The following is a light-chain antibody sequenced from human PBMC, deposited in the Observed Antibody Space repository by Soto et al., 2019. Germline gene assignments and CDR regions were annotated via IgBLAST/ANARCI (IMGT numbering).Light chain of an antibody. CDR1: QSISSW. J-gene: IGKJ4*01. Sequence: DIQMTQSPSTLSASVGDRVTITCRASQSISSWLAWYQQKPGKAPKLLLYTASSLESGVPTRFRGSGSGTESTLTISSLQPDNFATYYCQQYNSYSGLTFGGGTKVEIK. CDR2: TAS. V-gene: IGKV1-5*03. CDR3: QQYNSYSGLT.